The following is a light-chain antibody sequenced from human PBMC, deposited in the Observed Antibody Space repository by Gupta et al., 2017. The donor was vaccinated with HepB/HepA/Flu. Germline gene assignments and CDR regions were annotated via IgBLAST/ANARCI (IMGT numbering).Light chain of an antibody. Sequence: DIQMTQSPSTLSASVGDRVTITCRASQSISTWLAWYQQKPGKAPKLLIYKASTGESGVPSRFSGSGYGTEFTLTSSSRQPDDFANYYGQHYNSYRTFGKGTKVEIK. J-gene: IGKJ1*01. CDR2: KAS. V-gene: IGKV1-5*03. CDR1: QSISTW. CDR3: QHYNSYRT.